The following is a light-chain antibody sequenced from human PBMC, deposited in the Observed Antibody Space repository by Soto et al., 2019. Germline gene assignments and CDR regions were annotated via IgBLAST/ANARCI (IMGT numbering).Light chain of an antibody. J-gene: IGKJ2*01. Sequence: DIPMTQSPSTLSASVGDSVTITCRASQSISGWLAWYQQKPGKAPKLLIYKTSNLESGVPSRFGGSRSGAEFILTISSLQPDDFATYYCQQYDSYPYTFGQGTKLETK. CDR2: KTS. V-gene: IGKV1-5*03. CDR1: QSISGW. CDR3: QQYDSYPYT.